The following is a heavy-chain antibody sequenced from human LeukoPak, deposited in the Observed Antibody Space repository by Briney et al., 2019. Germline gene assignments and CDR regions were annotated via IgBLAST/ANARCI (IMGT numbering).Heavy chain of an antibody. CDR1: GGSISSGGYS. CDR2: IYHSGST. V-gene: IGHV4-30-2*01. CDR3: ASNRRSDLAFDI. Sequence: PSQTLSLTCAVSGGSISSGGYSWSWLRQPPGTGLEWIGCIYHSGSTYYNPSLKSRVTISVDRSKNQFSLKLSSVTAADTAVYYCASNRRSDLAFDIWGQGTMVTVSS. J-gene: IGHJ3*02. D-gene: IGHD3-3*01.